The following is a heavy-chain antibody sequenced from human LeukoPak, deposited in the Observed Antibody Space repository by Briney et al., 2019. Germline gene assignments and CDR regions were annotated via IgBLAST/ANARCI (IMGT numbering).Heavy chain of an antibody. J-gene: IGHJ4*02. CDR2: ISGSGGNT. D-gene: IGHD6-19*01. V-gene: IGHV3-23*01. CDR1: GFTFSSYA. Sequence: GGSLRLSFAASGFTFSSYAMSWVRQAPGKGLEWVSAISGSGGNTYYEDSVKGRFTISRDNSKNTLYLQMNSLRAEDTAVYYCAKDSSGSDSHYWGQGTLVTVSS. CDR3: AKDSSGSDSHY.